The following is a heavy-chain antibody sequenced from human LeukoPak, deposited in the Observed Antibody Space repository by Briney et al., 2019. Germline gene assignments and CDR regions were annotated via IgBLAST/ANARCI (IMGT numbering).Heavy chain of an antibody. CDR3: ARDLSGGSFDP. CDR2: IYISGST. J-gene: IGHJ5*02. Sequence: SETLSHTCTVSGGSISSYYWSWIRQPAGKGLEWIGRIYISGSTNYNPSLKSRVTMSVDASKNQFSLKLSSVTAADTAVYYCARDLSGGSFDPWGQGTLVTVSS. CDR1: GGSISSYY. V-gene: IGHV4-4*07. D-gene: IGHD4-23*01.